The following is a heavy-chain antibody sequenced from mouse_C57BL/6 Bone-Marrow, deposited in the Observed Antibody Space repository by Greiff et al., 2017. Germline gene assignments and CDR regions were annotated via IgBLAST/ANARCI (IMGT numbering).Heavy chain of an antibody. CDR2: ISNGGGST. V-gene: IGHV5-12*01. D-gene: IGHD1-1*01. CDR3: ASLFYYGSSPYAMDY. J-gene: IGHJ4*01. Sequence: DVKLQESGGGLVQPGGSLKLSCAASGFTFSDYYMYWVRQTPEKRLEWVAYISNGGGSTYYPDTVKGRFTISRDNAKNTLYLQMSRLKSEDTAMYYCASLFYYGSSPYAMDYWGQGTSVTVSS. CDR1: GFTFSDYY.